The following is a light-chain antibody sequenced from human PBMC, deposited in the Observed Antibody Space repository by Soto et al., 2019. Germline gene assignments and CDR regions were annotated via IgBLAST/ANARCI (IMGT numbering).Light chain of an antibody. J-gene: IGKJ4*01. Sequence: IVLTHSPGTLSLYPGERATLSCRASLTISDNYLAWYQQKAGQAPRLVIYDASNRATGIPDRFSGSGSGTDFTLTISRLEPEDFGVYYCQQYESSLTFGGGTKVDIK. CDR1: LTISDNY. V-gene: IGKV3-20*01. CDR2: DAS. CDR3: QQYESSLT.